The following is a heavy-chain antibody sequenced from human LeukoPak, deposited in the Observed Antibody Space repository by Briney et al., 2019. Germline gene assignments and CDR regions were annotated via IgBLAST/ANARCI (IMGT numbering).Heavy chain of an antibody. J-gene: IGHJ5*02. D-gene: IGHD6-6*01. Sequence: ASVKVSCKASGYTFTSYGISWVRQAPGQGLEWTGWISAYNGNTNYAQKFQGRVTMTRDTSISTAYMELSRLRSDDTAVYYCARESPFGSSSYWFDPWGQGTLVTVSS. CDR2: ISAYNGNT. V-gene: IGHV1-18*01. CDR1: GYTFTSYG. CDR3: ARESPFGSSSYWFDP.